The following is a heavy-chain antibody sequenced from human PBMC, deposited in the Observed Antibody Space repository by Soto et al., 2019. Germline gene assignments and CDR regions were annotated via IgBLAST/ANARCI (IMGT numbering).Heavy chain of an antibody. CDR2: ISAYNGNT. D-gene: IGHD6-19*01. J-gene: IGHJ4*02. Sequence: ASVKVSCKASGYTFTNYGISWVRQAPGQGLEWMGWISAYNGNTNYAQKFQDRVTMTTDTSTSTAYMELRSLRSDDTAVYFCARPPPFSSGCFYCDDWGQVTLFTVS. V-gene: IGHV1-18*01. CDR1: GYTFTNYG. CDR3: ARPPPFSSGCFYCDD.